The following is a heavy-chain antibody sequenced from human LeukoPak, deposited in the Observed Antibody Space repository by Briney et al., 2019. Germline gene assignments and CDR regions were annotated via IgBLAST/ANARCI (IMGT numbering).Heavy chain of an antibody. CDR3: AKDGDYIDY. CDR1: GFTVSDYY. Sequence: GGSLRLSCVASGFTVSDYYISWIRQAPGKGLEWVSYISSSSSYTNYADSVKGRFTISRGNAKNSLYLQMNSLRAEDTAVYYCAKDGDYIDYWGQGTLVTVSS. J-gene: IGHJ4*02. D-gene: IGHD4-17*01. CDR2: ISSSSSYT. V-gene: IGHV3-11*05.